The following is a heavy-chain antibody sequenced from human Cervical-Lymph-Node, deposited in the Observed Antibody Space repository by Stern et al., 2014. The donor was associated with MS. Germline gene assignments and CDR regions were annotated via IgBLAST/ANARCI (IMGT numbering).Heavy chain of an antibody. Sequence: QVQLVQSGAEVKKPGSSVKVSCKASGGTFSSYAISWVRQAPGQGLAWMGGIIPIFGTTNYTQKLQGRVTITADESTSTAYMELSSLRYEDTAVYYCAISYYYTSQRQWGQGTLVTVSS. CDR2: IIPIFGTT. CDR1: GGTFSSYA. J-gene: IGHJ4*02. CDR3: AISYYYTSQRQ. D-gene: IGHD3-3*01. V-gene: IGHV1-69*01.